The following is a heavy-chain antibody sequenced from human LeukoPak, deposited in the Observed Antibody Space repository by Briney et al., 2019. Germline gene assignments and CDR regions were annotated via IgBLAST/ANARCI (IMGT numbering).Heavy chain of an antibody. J-gene: IGHJ4*02. V-gene: IGHV3-7*03. CDR2: IKQDGSEK. CDR1: GFTFSNYR. Sequence: PGGSLRLSCAASGFTFSNYRMNWVRQAPGKGLEWVASIKQDGSEKYYVDSVKGRFTISRDNARNSLYLQMNSLRAEDTAVYYCAKETFWGGDDHYFDYWGQGTLVTVSS. CDR3: AKETFWGGDDHYFDY. D-gene: IGHD3-16*01.